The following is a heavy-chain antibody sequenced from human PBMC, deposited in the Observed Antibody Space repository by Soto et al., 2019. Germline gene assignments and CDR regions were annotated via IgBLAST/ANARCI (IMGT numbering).Heavy chain of an antibody. Sequence: EVQLLESGGGLVQPGGSLRLSCAASGFTFSSYAMSWVRQAPGKGLEWVSVISGSGGSTYYADSVKGRFTISRDNSKVTLDLQMNSLRAEDTAVHYCAKRGSGSQFDYWGQGTLVTVSS. CDR1: GFTFSSYA. V-gene: IGHV3-23*01. CDR3: AKRGSGSQFDY. CDR2: ISGSGGST. J-gene: IGHJ4*02. D-gene: IGHD1-26*01.